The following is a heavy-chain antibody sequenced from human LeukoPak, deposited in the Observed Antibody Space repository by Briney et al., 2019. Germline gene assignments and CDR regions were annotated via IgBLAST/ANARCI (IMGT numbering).Heavy chain of an antibody. CDR1: GGSISSSNW. CDR3: ARGHYSSSWYFDY. D-gene: IGHD6-13*01. V-gene: IGHV4-4*02. J-gene: IGHJ4*02. Sequence: SSGTLSLTCAVSGGSISSSNWWSWVRQPPGKGLEWIGYIYYSGSTNYNPSLKSRVTISVDTSKNQFSLKLSSVTAADTAVYYCARGHYSSSWYFDYWGQGTLVTVSS. CDR2: IYYSGST.